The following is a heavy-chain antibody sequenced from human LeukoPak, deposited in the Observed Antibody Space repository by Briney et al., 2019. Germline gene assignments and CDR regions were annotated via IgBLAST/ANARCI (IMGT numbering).Heavy chain of an antibody. CDR3: ARQKADPGAYDAFDI. CDR2: ISAYNGNT. V-gene: IGHV1-18*01. J-gene: IGHJ3*02. CDR1: GYTFTSYG. Sequence: ASVKVSCKASGYTFTSYGISWVRQAPGQGLEWMGWISAYNGNTNYAQKLQGRVTITTDISTSTAYMELRSLRSDDTAVYYCARQKADPGAYDAFDIWGQGTMVTVSS. D-gene: IGHD3-10*01.